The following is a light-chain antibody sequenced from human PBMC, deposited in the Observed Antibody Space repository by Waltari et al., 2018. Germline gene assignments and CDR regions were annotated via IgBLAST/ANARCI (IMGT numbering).Light chain of an antibody. CDR2: WAS. V-gene: IGKV4-1*01. Sequence: DIVMTQSPDSLAVSLGERATINCKSSQHVLSTSNSKNYLSWYQQKPGQPPRLLIYWASTRESGVPDRFSGSGSGTDFTLTIRSLQAEDVAVYYCQQYYSSPFTFGPGTKVDIK. CDR1: QHVLSTSNSKNY. J-gene: IGKJ3*01. CDR3: QQYYSSPFT.